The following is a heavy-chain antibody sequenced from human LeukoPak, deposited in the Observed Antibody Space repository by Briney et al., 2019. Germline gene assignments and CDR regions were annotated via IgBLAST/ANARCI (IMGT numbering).Heavy chain of an antibody. J-gene: IGHJ6*03. V-gene: IGHV4-39*07. CDR3: AKEYAGSHYYYYYMDV. D-gene: IGHD2-2*01. CDR1: GGSISSSSYY. CDR2: IYYSGST. Sequence: PSETLSLTCTVSGGSISSSSYYWGWIRQPPGKGLEWIGSIYYSGSTYYNPSLKSRVTISVDTSKNQFSLKLSSVTAEDTAVYYCAKEYAGSHYYYYYMDVWGKGTTVTVSS.